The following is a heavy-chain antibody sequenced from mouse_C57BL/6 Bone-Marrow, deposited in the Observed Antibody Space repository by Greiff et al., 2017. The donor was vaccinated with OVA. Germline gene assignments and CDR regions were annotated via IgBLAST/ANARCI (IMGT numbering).Heavy chain of an antibody. CDR1: GFTFSNYW. V-gene: IGHV6-3*01. J-gene: IGHJ2*01. CDR3: TVSTMVTTGTFDY. CDR2: IRLKSDNYAT. Sequence: EVKLEESGGGLVQPGGSMKLSCVASGFTFSNYWMNWVRQSPEKGLEWVAQIRLKSDNYATHYAESVKGRFTISRDDSKSSVYLQMNNLRAEDTGIYYCTVSTMVTTGTFDYWGQGTTLTVSS. D-gene: IGHD2-2*01.